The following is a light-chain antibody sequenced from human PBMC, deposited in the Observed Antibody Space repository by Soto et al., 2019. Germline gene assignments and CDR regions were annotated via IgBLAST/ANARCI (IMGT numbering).Light chain of an antibody. V-gene: IGLV2-14*01. J-gene: IGLJ1*01. Sequence: QSALTQPASVSGSPGQSITISCTGTSSDVGGYNYVSWYQQQPGKAPKLMIYEVSNRPSRVSNRFSGSKSGNTASLTISGLQAEDEADYYCSSYTRSSTPYVYGTGTKLTVL. CDR2: EVS. CDR3: SSYTRSSTPYV. CDR1: SSDVGGYNY.